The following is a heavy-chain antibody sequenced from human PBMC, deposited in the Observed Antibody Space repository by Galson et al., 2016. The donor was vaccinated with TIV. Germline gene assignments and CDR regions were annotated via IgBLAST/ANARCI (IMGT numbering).Heavy chain of an antibody. Sequence: SVKVSCKASGGIFSNFVISWVRQAPGQGLEWMGSINPIFGTANYAKKFQGRVTITADTSTSTFYMDLSSLRSEDTAIYYCARGRGYSFGSESSYFDYWGQGSLVTVSS. CDR2: INPIFGTA. J-gene: IGHJ4*02. CDR1: GGIFSNFV. CDR3: ARGRGYSFGSESSYFDY. V-gene: IGHV1-69*06. D-gene: IGHD3-10*01.